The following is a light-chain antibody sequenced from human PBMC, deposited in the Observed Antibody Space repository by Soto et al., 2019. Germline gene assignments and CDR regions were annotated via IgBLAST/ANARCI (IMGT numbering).Light chain of an antibody. CDR1: QSVGRN. J-gene: IGKJ2*01. CDR3: QQYNKWPYT. CDR2: GTS. V-gene: IGKV3-15*01. Sequence: EIVMTQSPVALSVSPGESAALSCRASQSVGRNFAWYQQRPGQAPRVLIYGTSTRATGVPARFSGSGCGTDFTLTISSLQSEDFAVYYCQQYNKWPYTFGQGTRLEIK.